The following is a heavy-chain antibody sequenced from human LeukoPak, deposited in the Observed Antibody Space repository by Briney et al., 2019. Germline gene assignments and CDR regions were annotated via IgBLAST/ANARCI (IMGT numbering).Heavy chain of an antibody. Sequence: GGSLRLSCTASGFTFGDYAMSWFRQAPGKGLEWVGFIRSKAYGGTTEYAASVKGRFTISRDDSKSIAYLQMNSLKTEDTAVYYCTFDYYGSGSLFDYWGQGTLVTVSS. CDR2: IRSKAYGGTT. CDR3: TFDYYGSGSLFDY. V-gene: IGHV3-49*03. D-gene: IGHD3-10*01. J-gene: IGHJ4*02. CDR1: GFTFGDYA.